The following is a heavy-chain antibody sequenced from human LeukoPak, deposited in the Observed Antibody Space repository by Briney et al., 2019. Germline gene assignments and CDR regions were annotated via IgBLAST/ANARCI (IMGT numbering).Heavy chain of an antibody. J-gene: IGHJ5*02. CDR3: APLVVVTAMNWFDP. Sequence: ASVKVSCKGSGYTLTELSMHWVRQAPGKGLEWMGGFDPEDGETIYAQKFQGRVTMTEDTSTDTAYMELSSLRSEDTAVYYCAPLVVVTAMNWFDPWGQGTLGTVSS. CDR1: GYTLTELS. CDR2: FDPEDGET. V-gene: IGHV1-24*01. D-gene: IGHD2-21*02.